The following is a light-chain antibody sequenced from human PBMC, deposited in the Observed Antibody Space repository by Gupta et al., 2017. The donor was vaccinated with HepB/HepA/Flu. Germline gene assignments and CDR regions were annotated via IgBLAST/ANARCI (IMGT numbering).Light chain of an antibody. CDR1: SSDVGGYIY. V-gene: IGLV2-11*01. CDR2: DVT. CDR3: GAYAGTYIHYV. J-gene: IGLJ1*01. Sequence: QSALTQPRSVSGSPGPSVTISCTGTSSDVGGYIYVSWYQHHPGKAPKLVIYDVTKRPSGVPDRFSGSKSGNTASLTISGLQAEDDADYYCGAYAGTYIHYVFGTGTKVTVL.